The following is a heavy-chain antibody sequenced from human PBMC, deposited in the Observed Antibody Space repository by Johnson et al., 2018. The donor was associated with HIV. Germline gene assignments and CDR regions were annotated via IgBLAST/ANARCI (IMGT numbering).Heavy chain of an antibody. CDR2: ISYDGSTK. CDR1: GFTFNSYA. Sequence: QVQLVESGGGVVQPGRSLSLSCAASGFTFNSYAMHWVRQAPGQGLEWVAVISYDGSTKYYADSVKGRFNISRDNSKTTRHLQLNSLRADDTAVYYCARDHYDDSSGYHEGDAFDIWGQGTMVTVSS. CDR3: ARDHYDDSSGYHEGDAFDI. D-gene: IGHD3-22*01. V-gene: IGHV3-30*04. J-gene: IGHJ3*02.